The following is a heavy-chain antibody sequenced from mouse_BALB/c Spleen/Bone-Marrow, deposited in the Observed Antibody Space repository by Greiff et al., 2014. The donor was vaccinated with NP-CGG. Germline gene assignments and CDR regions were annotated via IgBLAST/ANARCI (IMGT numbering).Heavy chain of an antibody. V-gene: IGHV1-14*01. CDR1: GYTFTSYV. J-gene: IGHJ2*01. CDR3: AREGVDYFDY. CDR2: INPYNDAT. Sequence: EVKLMESGTELVKPGASVKMSCKASGYTFTSYVIHWVKQKPGQGLEWIGYINPYNDATKFNERFKGKATLTSDKSSSTAYMVLSSLTSEDSAVYYCAREGVDYFDYWGQGTTLTVSS.